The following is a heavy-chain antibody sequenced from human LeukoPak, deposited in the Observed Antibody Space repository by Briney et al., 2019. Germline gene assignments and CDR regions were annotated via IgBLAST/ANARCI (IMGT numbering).Heavy chain of an antibody. CDR1: GYTFTGYY. J-gene: IGHJ4*02. V-gene: IGHV1-2*02. D-gene: IGHD6-19*01. Sequence: GASMKVSCKASGYTFTGYYMHWVRQAPGQGLEWMGWINPNSGGTNYAQKFQGRVTMTRDTSISTAYMELSRLRSDDTAVYYCARRPIAVAGSFVFDYWGQGTLVTVSS. CDR2: INPNSGGT. CDR3: ARRPIAVAGSFVFDY.